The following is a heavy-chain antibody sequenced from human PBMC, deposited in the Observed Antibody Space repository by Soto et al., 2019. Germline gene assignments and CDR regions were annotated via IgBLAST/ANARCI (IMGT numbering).Heavy chain of an antibody. CDR2: IIPMFGTG. V-gene: IGHV1-69*01. CDR1: GDTSDSFS. D-gene: IGHD6-19*01. Sequence: QVQLVQPGAEVKKPGSSVRVSCRASGDTSDSFSITWVRQAPGQGLEWKGGIIPMFGTGNYAQRFQGRVTITADEATGTSYMYLSSLRSEDTAVYYCARENRDDNSGWYSSSDWFDPSGQGTLVTVSS. CDR3: ARENRDDNSGWYSSSDWFDP. J-gene: IGHJ5*02.